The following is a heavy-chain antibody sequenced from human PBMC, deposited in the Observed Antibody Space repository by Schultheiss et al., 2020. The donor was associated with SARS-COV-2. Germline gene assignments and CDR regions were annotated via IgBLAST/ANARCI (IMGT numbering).Heavy chain of an antibody. CDR1: GGSFSGYY. V-gene: IGHV4-59*01. CDR3: ARVIVGGYYYYMDV. Sequence: SETLSLTCAVYGGSFSGYYWSWIRQPPGKGLEWIGYIYYSGSTNYNPSLKSRVTISVDTSKNQFSLKLSSVTAADTAVYYCARVIVGGYYYYMDVWGKGTTVTVSS. CDR2: IYYSGST. J-gene: IGHJ6*03. D-gene: IGHD2-15*01.